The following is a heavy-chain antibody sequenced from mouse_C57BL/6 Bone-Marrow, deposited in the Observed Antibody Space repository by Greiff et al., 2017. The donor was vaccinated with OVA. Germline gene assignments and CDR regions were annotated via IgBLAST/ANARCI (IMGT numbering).Heavy chain of an antibody. D-gene: IGHD1-1*01. V-gene: IGHV4-1*01. CDR3: SSLRAYYGSSYGGY. CDR1: GFAFSSYW. CDR2: INPDSSTT. J-gene: IGHJ3*01. Sequence: EVQLVESGGGLVQPGGSLKLSCAASGFAFSSYWMSWVRRAPGKGLEWIGAINPDSSTTNYAPSLKDKFIISRDNAKNTLYLQMSKVRSEDAALDDCSSLRAYYGSSYGGYRGQGTLVTVAA.